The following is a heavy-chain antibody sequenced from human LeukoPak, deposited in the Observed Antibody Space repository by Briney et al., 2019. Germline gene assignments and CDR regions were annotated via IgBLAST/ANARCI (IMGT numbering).Heavy chain of an antibody. J-gene: IGHJ3*02. D-gene: IGHD6-13*01. CDR3: ARDRDIAADGMEGGDAFDI. V-gene: IGHV4-4*07. CDR1: VASLAGYY. Sequence: SETLSLTCTASVASLAGYYWSWIRQPAGKGLEWIGRIYISDTARYNPSLKSRVTMSIDTSKKQFSLILRSVTAADTAVYYCARDRDIAADGMEGGDAFDIWGPGTLVTVSP. CDR2: IYISDTA.